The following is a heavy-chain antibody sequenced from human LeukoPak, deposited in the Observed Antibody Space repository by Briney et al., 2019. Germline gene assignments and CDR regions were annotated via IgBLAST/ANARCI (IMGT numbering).Heavy chain of an antibody. Sequence: PSETLSLTCTVSGGSISSGGYYWSWIRQHPGKGLEWIGYIYYSGSTYYNPSLKSRVTISVDTSKNQFSLKLSSVTAADTAVYYCARGVRVVAWGNYYDSSGYLFDYWGQGTLVTVSS. CDR2: IYYSGST. J-gene: IGHJ4*02. CDR3: ARGVRVVAWGNYYDSSGYLFDY. V-gene: IGHV4-31*03. D-gene: IGHD3-22*01. CDR1: GGSISSGGYY.